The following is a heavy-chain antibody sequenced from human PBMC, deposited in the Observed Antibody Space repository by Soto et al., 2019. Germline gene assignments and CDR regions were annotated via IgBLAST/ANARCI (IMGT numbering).Heavy chain of an antibody. CDR1: GDSISSDYYH. J-gene: IGHJ6*02. CDR2: IHHSGSI. D-gene: IGHD2-21*02. CDR3: AREDDGGDSLDV. V-gene: IGHV4-30-4*08. Sequence: QVQLQQSGPGLVKPSQTLSLTCTVSGDSISSDYYHWTWNRQSPGKGLEWIGYIHHSGSILYNPSLKSRVTISVDTSKNQFSLPLTSVTAADTAVYFCAREDDGGDSLDVWGQGTTVTVSS.